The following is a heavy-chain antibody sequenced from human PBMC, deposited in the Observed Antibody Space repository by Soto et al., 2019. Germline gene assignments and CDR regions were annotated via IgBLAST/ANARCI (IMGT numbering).Heavy chain of an antibody. Sequence: QLQLQESGPGLVKPSETLSLTCTVSGGSISSSSYYWGWIRQPPGKGLEWIGSIYYSGSTYYNPSLKSRVTISVDTSKNQFSLKLSSVTAADTAVYYCAIQSEMATITSYYYYGMDVWGQGTTVTVSS. CDR2: IYYSGST. J-gene: IGHJ6*02. CDR3: AIQSEMATITSYYYYGMDV. CDR1: GGSISSSSYY. V-gene: IGHV4-39*01. D-gene: IGHD5-12*01.